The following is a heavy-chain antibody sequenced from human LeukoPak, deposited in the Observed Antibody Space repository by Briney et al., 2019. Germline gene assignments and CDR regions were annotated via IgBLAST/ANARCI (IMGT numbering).Heavy chain of an antibody. CDR3: ARGHVRRQWLVTYWFDP. Sequence: SETLSLTCAVYGESFSGYYWSWIRKPPGKGLEWIGEINHSGSTNYNPSLKSRVTISVDTSKNQFSLKLSSVTAADTAVYYCARGHVRRQWLVTYWFDPWGQGTLVTVSS. J-gene: IGHJ5*02. D-gene: IGHD6-19*01. CDR2: INHSGST. V-gene: IGHV4-34*01. CDR1: GESFSGYY.